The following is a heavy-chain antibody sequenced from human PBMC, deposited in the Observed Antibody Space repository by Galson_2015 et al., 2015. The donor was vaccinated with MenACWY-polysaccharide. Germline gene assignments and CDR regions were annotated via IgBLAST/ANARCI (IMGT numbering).Heavy chain of an antibody. CDR1: GGTFSSYA. CDR2: IIPIFGTA. D-gene: IGHD2-2*02. Sequence: SVKVSCKASGGTFSSYAISWVRQAPGQGLEWMGGIIPIFGTANYAQKFQGGVTITADESTSTAYMELSSLRSEDTAVYYCASPYCSSTSCYTGPFGYWGQGTLVTVSS. J-gene: IGHJ4*02. CDR3: ASPYCSSTSCYTGPFGY. V-gene: IGHV1-69*13.